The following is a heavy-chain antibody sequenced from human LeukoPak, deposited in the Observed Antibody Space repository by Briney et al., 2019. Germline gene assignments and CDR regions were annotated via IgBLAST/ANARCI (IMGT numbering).Heavy chain of an antibody. V-gene: IGHV1-69*13. CDR2: IIPIFGTA. J-gene: IGHJ4*02. Sequence: ASVKVSCKASGYTFSSYAMNWVRQAPGQGLEWMGGIIPIFGTANYAQKFQGRVTITADESTSTAYMELSSLKSEDTAVYYCARVSSGYYIDYWGQGTLVTVSS. CDR1: GYTFSSYA. CDR3: ARVSSGYYIDY. D-gene: IGHD3-22*01.